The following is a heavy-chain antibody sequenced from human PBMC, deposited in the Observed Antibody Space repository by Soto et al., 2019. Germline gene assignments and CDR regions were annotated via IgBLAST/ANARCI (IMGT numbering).Heavy chain of an antibody. CDR3: ARLGSGSSLLY. J-gene: IGHJ1*01. D-gene: IGHD6-6*01. CDR1: GDAMSGYY. V-gene: IGHV4-4*07. CDR2: VYSSGVA. Sequence: QVQLQESGPGLVKPSETLTLIGNVSGDAMSGYYGIWVRQPAGQGLEWIGRVYSSGVANYNPSLASRVTMSIDTSTNQFSRSLRSVTAADTAVYFCARLGSGSSLLYWGQGIPVTVSS.